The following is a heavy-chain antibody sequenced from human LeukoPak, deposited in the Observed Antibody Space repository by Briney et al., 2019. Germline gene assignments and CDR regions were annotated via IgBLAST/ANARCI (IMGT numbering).Heavy chain of an antibody. Sequence: GGSLRLSCAASGFTFDDYAMHWVRQAPGKGLEWVSGTSWNSGSIGYADSVKGRFTISRDNAKNSLYLQMNSLRAEDTALYYCAKDRGVNYYYYHMDVWGKGTTVTVSS. J-gene: IGHJ6*03. V-gene: IGHV3-9*01. CDR2: TSWNSGSI. CDR1: GFTFDDYA. CDR3: AKDRGVNYYYYHMDV.